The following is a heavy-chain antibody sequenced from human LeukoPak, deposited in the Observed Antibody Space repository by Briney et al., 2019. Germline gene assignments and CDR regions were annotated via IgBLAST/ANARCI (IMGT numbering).Heavy chain of an antibody. CDR3: ARGVERLHRMSSAFDI. CDR1: GGSFSGYY. CDR2: INHSGST. D-gene: IGHD1-1*01. Sequence: PSETLSLTCAVYGGSFSGYYWSWIRQPPGKGLEWIGEINHSGSTNYNPSLKSRVTISVDTSKNQFSLKLSSVTAADTAVYYCARGVERLHRMSSAFDIWGQGTVVTVSS. V-gene: IGHV4-34*01. J-gene: IGHJ3*02.